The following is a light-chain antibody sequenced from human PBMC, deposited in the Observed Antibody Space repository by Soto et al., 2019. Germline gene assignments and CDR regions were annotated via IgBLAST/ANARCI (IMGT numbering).Light chain of an antibody. Sequence: QSALTQPASVSGSPGQSITISCTGTSSDVGSYNLVSWYQQHPGKAPKLMIYEGSKRPSGVSNRFSGSKSGNTASLTISGLQVGDGGDNYCCSYEGRSPDLVSGGGTKL. V-gene: IGLV2-23*01. CDR1: SSDVGSYNL. CDR3: CSYEGRSPDLV. J-gene: IGLJ2*01. CDR2: EGS.